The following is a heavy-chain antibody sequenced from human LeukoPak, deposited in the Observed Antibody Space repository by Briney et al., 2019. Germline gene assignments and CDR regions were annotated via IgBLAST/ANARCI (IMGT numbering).Heavy chain of an antibody. J-gene: IGHJ6*03. CDR2: ISYDGSNK. CDR3: ARGGYCSGGGCYYNYYYYMDV. D-gene: IGHD2-15*01. Sequence: GGSLRLSCAASGFTFSSYGMHWVRQAPGKGLEWVAVISYDGSNKYYADSVKGRFTISRDNSKNTLYLQMNSLRAEDTAVYYCARGGYCSGGGCYYNYYYYMDVWGKGTTVTISS. V-gene: IGHV3-30*03. CDR1: GFTFSSYG.